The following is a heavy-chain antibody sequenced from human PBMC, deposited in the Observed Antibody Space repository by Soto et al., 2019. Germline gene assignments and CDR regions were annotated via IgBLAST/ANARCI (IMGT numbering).Heavy chain of an antibody. CDR2: INTYNGMT. CDR3: AKSPRGEMATD. D-gene: IGHD5-12*01. V-gene: IGHV1-18*01. J-gene: IGHJ4*02. CDR1: GYTFINYH. Sequence: QVQLVQSGGEVKKPGASVTVSCKASGYTFINYHITWVRQASGQGLEWMAWINTYNGMTDYAQRFQGRVTMTRDTSTSTAYMELRNLGSDETAVYFCAKSPRGEMATDWGQGTLVTVSS.